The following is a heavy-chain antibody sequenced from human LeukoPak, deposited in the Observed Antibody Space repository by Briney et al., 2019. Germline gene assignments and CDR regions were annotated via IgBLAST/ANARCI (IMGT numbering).Heavy chain of an antibody. CDR1: GSSISSYY. CDR3: ARVKGIALDY. J-gene: IGHJ4*02. D-gene: IGHD6-13*01. V-gene: IGHV4-59*01. CDR2: IYYSGST. Sequence: NPSETLSLTCTVSGSSISSYYWSWIRQPPGKGLEWIGYIYYSGSTNYNPSLKSRVTISVDTSKNQFSLKLSSVTAADTAVYYCARVKGIALDYWGQGTLVTVSS.